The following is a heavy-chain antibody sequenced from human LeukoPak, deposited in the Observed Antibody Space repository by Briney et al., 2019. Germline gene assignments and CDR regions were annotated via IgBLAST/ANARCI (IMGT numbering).Heavy chain of an antibody. CDR3: ASAYYDFWSGYYGPADY. CDR1: GGSFSGYY. D-gene: IGHD3-3*01. J-gene: IGHJ4*02. CDR2: INHSGST. V-gene: IGHV4-34*01. Sequence: SETLSLTCAVYGGSFSGYYWSWIRQPPGKGLEWIGEINHSGSTNYNPSLKSRVTISVDTSKNQFSLKLSSVTAVDTAVYYCASAYYDFWSGYYGPADYWGQGTLVTVSS.